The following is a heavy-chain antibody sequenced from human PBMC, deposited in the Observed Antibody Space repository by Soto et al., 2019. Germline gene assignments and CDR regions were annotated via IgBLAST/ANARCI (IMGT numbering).Heavy chain of an antibody. Sequence: AETLSVTCTVRSASISSYYRSWIWQTAGKGLEWIGRIYTSGSTNYNPSLKSRVTMSVDTSKNQFSLKLSSVTAADTAVYYCARVRGALEWLSQNWFDPWGQGTLVTVS. J-gene: IGHJ5*02. CDR3: ARVRGALEWLSQNWFDP. CDR1: SASISSYY. V-gene: IGHV4-4*07. D-gene: IGHD3-3*01. CDR2: IYTSGST.